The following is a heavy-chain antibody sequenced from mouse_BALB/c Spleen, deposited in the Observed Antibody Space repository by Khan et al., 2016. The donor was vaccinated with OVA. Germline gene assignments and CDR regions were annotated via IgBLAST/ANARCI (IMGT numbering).Heavy chain of an antibody. CDR2: INYSGST. D-gene: IGHD1-2*01. CDR3: ARYNGFYYFDY. CDR1: GDSITSGY. Sequence: EVKLLESGPSLVKPSQTLSLTCSVTGDSITSGYWNWIRKFPGNKLEYMGYINYSGSTYYNPSLKSRISITRDTSKNQYSLQLNSVTTEDTATYYCARYNGFYYFDYWGQGTTLTVSS. V-gene: IGHV3-8*02. J-gene: IGHJ2*01.